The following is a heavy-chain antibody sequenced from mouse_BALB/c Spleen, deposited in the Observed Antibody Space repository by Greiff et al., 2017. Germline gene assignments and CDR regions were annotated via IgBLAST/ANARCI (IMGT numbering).Heavy chain of an antibody. V-gene: IGHV5-6-3*01. J-gene: IGHJ2*01. Sequence: EGQLVESGGGLVQPGGSLKLSCAASGFTFSSYGMSWVRQTPDKRLELVATINSNGGSTYYPDSVKGRFTISRDNAKNTLYLQMSSLKSEDTAMYYCARAYDYDRVYYFDYWGQGTTLTVSS. CDR3: ARAYDYDRVYYFDY. CDR1: GFTFSSYG. CDR2: INSNGGST. D-gene: IGHD2-4*01.